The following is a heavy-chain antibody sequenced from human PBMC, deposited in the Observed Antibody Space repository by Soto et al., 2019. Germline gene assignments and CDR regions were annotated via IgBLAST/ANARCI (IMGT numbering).Heavy chain of an antibody. CDR3: AKDTGTSSWPHFDY. CDR1: GFTFSSYA. Sequence: PGGSLRLSCAASGFTFSSYAMSWVRQAPGKGLEWVSGISGSGSSTYYADSVKGRFTISRDNSKNTQYLQMNTLRAEDTAVYYCAKDTGTSSWPHFDYWGHGTLVTVS. D-gene: IGHD6-13*01. CDR2: ISGSGSST. J-gene: IGHJ4*01. V-gene: IGHV3-23*01.